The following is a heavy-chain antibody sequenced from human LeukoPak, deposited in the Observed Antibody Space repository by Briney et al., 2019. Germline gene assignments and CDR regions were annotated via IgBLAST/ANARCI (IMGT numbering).Heavy chain of an antibody. V-gene: IGHV3-53*01. CDR3: ARAPRDGSYYRNWFDP. CDR2: IYPGGVT. CDR1: GFTINTNY. D-gene: IGHD1-26*01. Sequence: GGSLRLSCAASGFTINTNYMNWVRQAPGRGLEWLSVIYPGGVTKYAESVKGRFTVSRDIAKNTVYLEMNDLRAEDTALYYCARAPRDGSYYRNWFDPWGQGTLVTVSS. J-gene: IGHJ5*02.